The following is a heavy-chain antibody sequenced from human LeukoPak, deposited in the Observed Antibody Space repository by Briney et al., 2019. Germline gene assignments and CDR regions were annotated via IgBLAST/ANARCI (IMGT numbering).Heavy chain of an antibody. Sequence: SETLSLTCTVSGGSFSGYYWSWIRQPAGKGLEWIGRIYTSGSANYNPSLKSRVTMSVDTSKNQFSLKLSSVTAADTAVYYCARVSSAGIWDYWGQGTLVTVSS. CDR3: ARVSSAGIWDY. D-gene: IGHD6-19*01. J-gene: IGHJ4*02. CDR1: GGSFSGYY. V-gene: IGHV4-4*07. CDR2: IYTSGSA.